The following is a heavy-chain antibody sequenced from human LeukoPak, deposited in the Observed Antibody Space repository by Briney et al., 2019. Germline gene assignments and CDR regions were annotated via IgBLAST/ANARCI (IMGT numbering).Heavy chain of an antibody. J-gene: IGHJ5*02. CDR1: GGSFSGYY. Sequence: SETLSHTCAVYGGSFSGYYWSWIRQPPGKGLEWIGEINHSGSTNYNPSLKSRVTISVDTSKNQFSLKLSSVTAADTAVYYCARIAMNWFDPWGQGTLVTVSS. V-gene: IGHV4-34*01. CDR2: INHSGST. CDR3: ARIAMNWFDP.